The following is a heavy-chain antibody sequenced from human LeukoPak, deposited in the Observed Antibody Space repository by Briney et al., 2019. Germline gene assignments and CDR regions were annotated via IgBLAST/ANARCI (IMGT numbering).Heavy chain of an antibody. V-gene: IGHV3-21*01. CDR3: AKRGAEVGATVAPGDY. J-gene: IGHJ4*02. D-gene: IGHD1-26*01. CDR2: ITTSSSYI. CDR1: GFTLSDYS. Sequence: GGSLRLSCAASGFTLSDYSMNWVRQAPGKGLEWVSSITTSSSYIYYADSVKGRFTISRDNAKNSLYLQMNSLRAEDTAVYYCAKRGAEVGATVAPGDYWGQGTLVTVSS.